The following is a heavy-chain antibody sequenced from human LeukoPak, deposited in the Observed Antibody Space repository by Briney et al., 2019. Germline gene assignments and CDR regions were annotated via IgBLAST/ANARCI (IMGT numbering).Heavy chain of an antibody. D-gene: IGHD6-19*01. V-gene: IGHV4-34*01. J-gene: IGHJ6*02. CDR2: INHSGST. CDR3: AREQQWPYYGMDV. CDR1: GGSFSGYY. Sequence: SETLSLTCAVYGGSFSGYYWSWIRQPPGKGLEWIGEINHSGSTNYNPSLKSRVTISVDTSKNQFSLKPSSVTAADTAVYYCAREQQWPYYGMDVWGQGTTVTVSS.